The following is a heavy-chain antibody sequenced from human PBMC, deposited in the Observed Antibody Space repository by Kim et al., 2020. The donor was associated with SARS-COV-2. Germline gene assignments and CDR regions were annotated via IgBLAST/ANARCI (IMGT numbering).Heavy chain of an antibody. V-gene: IGHV1-69*04. CDR2: IIPILGIA. Sequence: SVKVSCKASGGTFSSYAISWVRQAPGQGLEWMGRIIPILGIANYAQKFQGRVTITADKSTSTAYMELSSLRSEDTAVYYCASPGTMVRASDYYMDVWGKGTTVTVSS. CDR1: GGTFSSYA. CDR3: ASPGTMVRASDYYMDV. D-gene: IGHD3-10*01. J-gene: IGHJ6*03.